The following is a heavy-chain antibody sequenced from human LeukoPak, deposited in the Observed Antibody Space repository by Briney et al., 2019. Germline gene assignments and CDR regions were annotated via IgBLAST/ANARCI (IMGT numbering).Heavy chain of an antibody. CDR1: GFTFSRYW. CDR2: ISYDGSNK. D-gene: IGHD3-9*01. CDR3: AKLIRYDHSQGGLDY. V-gene: IGHV3-30*18. Sequence: GGSLRLSCAASGFTFSRYWMSWVRQAPGKGLEWVAVISYDGSNKYYADSVKGRFTISRDNSKNTLYLQMNSLRAEDTAVYYCAKLIRYDHSQGGLDYWGQGTLVTVSS. J-gene: IGHJ4*02.